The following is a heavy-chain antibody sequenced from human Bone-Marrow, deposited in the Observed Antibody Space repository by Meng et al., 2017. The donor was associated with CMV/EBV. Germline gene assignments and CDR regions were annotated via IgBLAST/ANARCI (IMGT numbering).Heavy chain of an antibody. V-gene: IGHV3-23*03. CDR1: GFTFSSYW. CDR3: AKDGCGSDCYFDC. J-gene: IGHJ4*01. D-gene: IGHD2-21*01. CDR2: IYSGGGST. Sequence: GGSLRLSCAASGFTFSSYWMIWVRQAPGKGLEWVSVIYSGGGSTDYADSVKGRFSISRDNSKNTLYLQMNNLRVEDTAVYYCAKDGCGSDCYFDCWGHGTLVTVSS.